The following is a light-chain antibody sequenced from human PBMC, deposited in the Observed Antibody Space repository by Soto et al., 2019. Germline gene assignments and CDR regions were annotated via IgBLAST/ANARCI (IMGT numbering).Light chain of an antibody. CDR3: CSYAGSSSLYV. J-gene: IGLJ1*01. CDR1: SSDIGTYNL. V-gene: IGLV2-23*02. Sequence: QSVLTQPASVSASPGQSITISCTGTSSDIGTYNLVSWYQQHPGKAPKLMIYEVNKRPSGVSDRFSGSKSGGTASLTISGLQAEDEADYFCCSYAGSSSLYVFGTGTKVTVL. CDR2: EVN.